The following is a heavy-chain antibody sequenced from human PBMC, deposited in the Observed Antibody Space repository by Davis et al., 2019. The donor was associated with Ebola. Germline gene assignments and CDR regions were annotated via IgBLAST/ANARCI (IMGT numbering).Heavy chain of an antibody. CDR3: AREAYYYDSSGYLPPPGGLDY. CDR1: GDSVSSNSAA. D-gene: IGHD3-22*01. Sequence: HSQTLSLTCAISGDSVSSNSAAWNWIRQSPSRGLEWLGRTYYRSKWYNDYAVSVKSRITINPDTSKNQFSLQLNSVTPEDTAVYYCAREAYYYDSSGYLPPPGGLDYWGQGTLVTGSS. CDR2: TYYRSKWYN. V-gene: IGHV6-1*01. J-gene: IGHJ4*02.